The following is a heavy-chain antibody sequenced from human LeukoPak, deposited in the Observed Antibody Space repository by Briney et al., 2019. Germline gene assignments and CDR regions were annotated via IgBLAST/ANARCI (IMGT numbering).Heavy chain of an antibody. CDR2: IYHSGST. CDR3: ATGWSGYYWTT. V-gene: IGHV4-38-2*02. J-gene: IGHJ5*02. D-gene: IGHD3-3*01. CDR1: GYSISSGYY. Sequence: PSETLSLTCSVSGYSISSGYYWGWIRQPPGKGLEWIGSIYHSGSTYYNTSFKSRVTISVDTSKNQFSLKLNSVTAADTVVYYCATGWSGYYWTTWGQGTLVAVSS.